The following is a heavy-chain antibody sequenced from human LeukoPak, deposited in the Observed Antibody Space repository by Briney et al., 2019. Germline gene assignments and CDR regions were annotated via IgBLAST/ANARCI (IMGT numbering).Heavy chain of an antibody. V-gene: IGHV3-66*01. D-gene: IGHD5-18*01. CDR2: IYSGGNT. CDR1: GFIVSSNY. CDR3: AKDDGGYNYGYNFDY. J-gene: IGHJ4*02. Sequence: GGSLRLSCAASGFIVSSNYMSWVRQSPGKGLEWVSAIYSGGNTYYADSVKGRFTISRDSSKNTLYLQMNSLRAEDTAVYYCAKDDGGYNYGYNFDYWGQGTLVTVSS.